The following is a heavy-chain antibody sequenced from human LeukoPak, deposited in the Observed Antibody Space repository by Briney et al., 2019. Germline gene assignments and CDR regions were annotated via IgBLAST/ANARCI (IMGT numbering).Heavy chain of an antibody. D-gene: IGHD3-10*01. CDR2: IYYSGST. CDR1: GGSISSSSYY. V-gene: IGHV4-39*01. Sequence: SSETLSLTCTVSGGSISSSSYYWGWIRQPPGKGLEWIGSIYYSGSTYYNPSLKSRVTISVDTSKNQFSLKLSSVTAADTAVYYCARLAYYYGSGSYWPLPTNFDYWGQGTLVTVSS. CDR3: ARLAYYYGSGSYWPLPTNFDY. J-gene: IGHJ4*02.